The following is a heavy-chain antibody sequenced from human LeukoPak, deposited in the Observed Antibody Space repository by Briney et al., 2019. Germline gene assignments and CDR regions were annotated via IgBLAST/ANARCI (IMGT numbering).Heavy chain of an antibody. D-gene: IGHD3-22*01. Sequence: SETLSLTCTVSGGSISSSSYYWGWIRQPPGKGLEWIGSIYYSGSTYYNPSLKSRVTISVDTSKNQFSLKLSSVTAADTAVYYCALKPAYYDSSGSTDYWGQGTLITVSS. CDR2: IYYSGST. J-gene: IGHJ4*02. CDR3: ALKPAYYDSSGSTDY. CDR1: GGSISSSSYY. V-gene: IGHV4-39*01.